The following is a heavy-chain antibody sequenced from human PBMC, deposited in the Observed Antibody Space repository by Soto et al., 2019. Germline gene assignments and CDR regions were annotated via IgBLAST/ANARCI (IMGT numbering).Heavy chain of an antibody. CDR3: ARGGSGVVIEFDY. D-gene: IGHD3-3*01. J-gene: IGHJ4*02. Sequence: EVQLVESGGGLVQPGGSLRLSCAASGFTFSSYSMNWVRQAPGKGLEWVSYISSSSSTIYYADSVKGRFTISRYNAKKSLYKQMNSLRDEDTAVYYCARGGSGVVIEFDYWGQGTLVTVSS. CDR2: ISSSSSTI. V-gene: IGHV3-48*02. CDR1: GFTFSSYS.